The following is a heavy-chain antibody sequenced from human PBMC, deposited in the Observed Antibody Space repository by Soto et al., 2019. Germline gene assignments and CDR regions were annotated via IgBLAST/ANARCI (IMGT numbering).Heavy chain of an antibody. V-gene: IGHV4-34*01. CDR1: GGPLRTYY. CDR3: ARRVRYCSSSSSCYYYFDS. D-gene: IGHD2-15*01. J-gene: IGHJ4*02. Sequence: PLETLSLTCGVYGGPLRTYYWSWIRQPPGQRLVRIGEINHSGSDSYNPSLKSRVTMSIDTSKNQFSMRLSSVTAADMALYYCARRVRYCSSSSSCYYYFDSWVQGPLVTVS. CDR2: INHSGSD.